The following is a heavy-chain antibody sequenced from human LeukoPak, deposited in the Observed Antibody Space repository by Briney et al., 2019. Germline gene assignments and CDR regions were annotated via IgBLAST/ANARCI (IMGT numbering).Heavy chain of an antibody. D-gene: IGHD5-24*01. J-gene: IGHJ4*02. CDR1: GGSISSYY. CDR3: ARDQGDGYNGIDY. V-gene: IGHV4-59*01. CDR2: IYYSGST. Sequence: SETLSLTCTVSGGSISSYYWSWIRQPPGKGLEWIGYIYYSGSTNYNPSLKSRATISVDTSKNQFSLKLSSVTAADTAVYYCARDQGDGYNGIDYWGQGTLVTVSS.